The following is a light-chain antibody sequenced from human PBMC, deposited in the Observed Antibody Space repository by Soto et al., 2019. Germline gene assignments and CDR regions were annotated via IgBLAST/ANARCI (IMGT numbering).Light chain of an antibody. V-gene: IGKV3-11*01. CDR3: QQRSNWRSIT. CDR1: QSVSSY. Sequence: ESVLTQYPGTLSLSPGERATLSCRASQSVSSYLAWYQQKPGQAPRLLIYDASNRATGIPARFSGSGSGTDFTLTISSLEPEDFAVYYCQQRSNWRSITFGQGTRLEIK. J-gene: IGKJ5*01. CDR2: DAS.